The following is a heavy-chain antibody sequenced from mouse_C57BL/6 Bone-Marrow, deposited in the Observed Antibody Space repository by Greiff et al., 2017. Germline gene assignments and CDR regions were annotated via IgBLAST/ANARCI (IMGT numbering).Heavy chain of an antibody. J-gene: IGHJ2*01. CDR2: IDPEDGET. V-gene: IGHV14-2*01. CDR3: ARPYYGYDGDY. CDR1: GFNIKDDY. Sequence: EVQVVESGAELVRPGASVKLSCTASGFNIKDDYMHWVKQRPEQGLEWIGRIDPEDGETKYAPKFQGKATITADTSSNTAYLQLSSLTSEDTAVYYCARPYYGYDGDYWGQGTTLTVSS. D-gene: IGHD2-9*01.